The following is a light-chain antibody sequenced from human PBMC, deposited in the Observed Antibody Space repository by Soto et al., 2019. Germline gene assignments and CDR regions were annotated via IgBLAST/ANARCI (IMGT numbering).Light chain of an antibody. V-gene: IGKV3-20*01. CDR1: QSLSRTY. CDR2: GVS. J-gene: IGKJ2*01. CDR3: QHYGNSPYT. Sequence: EIVLTQSPGTLSLSPGERVILSCRASQSLSRTYLAWYQQKAGQAPRLLIYGVSTRATGIPDRFSGSGSGTDLTLTISRLEPEDFAVYFCQHYGNSPYTFGQGTKLEI.